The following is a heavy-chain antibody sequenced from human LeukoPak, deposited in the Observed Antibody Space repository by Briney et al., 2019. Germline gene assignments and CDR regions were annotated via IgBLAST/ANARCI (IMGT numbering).Heavy chain of an antibody. D-gene: IGHD6-19*01. Sequence: GGSLRLSCAASGFTFSSYWMSWVRQAPGKGLERVANIKQDGSEKYYVDSVKGRFTISRDNAKNSLYLQMNSLRAEDTAVYYCARGFRSSGWYLIDYWGQGTLVTVSS. V-gene: IGHV3-7*02. CDR3: ARGFRSSGWYLIDY. CDR1: GFTFSSYW. CDR2: IKQDGSEK. J-gene: IGHJ4*02.